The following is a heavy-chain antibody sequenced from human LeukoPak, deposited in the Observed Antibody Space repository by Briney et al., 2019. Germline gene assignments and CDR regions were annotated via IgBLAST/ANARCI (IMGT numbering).Heavy chain of an antibody. D-gene: IGHD3-10*01. CDR3: ARDVKTISSGAFDI. J-gene: IGHJ3*02. CDR1: GGSISSYY. Sequence: PSETLSLTCTVSGGSISSYYWSWIRQPAGKGLEWIGRIYTSGSTNYNPSLKSRVTMSVDTSKNQFSLKLSSVTAADTAVYYCARDVKTISSGAFDIWGQGTMVTVSS. V-gene: IGHV4-4*07. CDR2: IYTSGST.